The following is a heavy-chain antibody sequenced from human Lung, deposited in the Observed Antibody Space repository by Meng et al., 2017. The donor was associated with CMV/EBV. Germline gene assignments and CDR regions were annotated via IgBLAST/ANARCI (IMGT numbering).Heavy chain of an antibody. Sequence: LXCTVSGGSISSYYWTWIRQPPGKGLEWIGYIYYSGSTNYNPSLESRVTISVDTSKNQFSLKLSSVTAADTAVYYCAGGGYSSSWLYYYYGMDVWGQGTXVTVSS. J-gene: IGHJ6*02. CDR2: IYYSGST. CDR3: AGGGYSSSWLYYYYGMDV. CDR1: GGSISSYY. V-gene: IGHV4-59*01. D-gene: IGHD6-13*01.